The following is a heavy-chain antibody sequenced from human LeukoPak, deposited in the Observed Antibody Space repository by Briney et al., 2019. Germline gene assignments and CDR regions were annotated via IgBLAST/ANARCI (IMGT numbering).Heavy chain of an antibody. CDR2: IDTTTGNP. D-gene: IGHD3-10*01. CDR3: VRGTPTPGMDY. CDR1: GYPFSAHF. V-gene: IGHV7-4-1*02. J-gene: IGHJ4*02. Sequence: ASVRVSCKASGYPFSAHFLNWVRRAPGQGLEWMGNIDTTTGNPRYAQDFTGRFVFSLDTSVSTAYLQITSLKADDTAAYYCVRGTPTPGMDYWGQGTQVTVSS.